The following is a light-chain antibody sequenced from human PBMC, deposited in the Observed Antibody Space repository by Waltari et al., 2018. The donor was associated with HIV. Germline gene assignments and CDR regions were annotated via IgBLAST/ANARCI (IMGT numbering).Light chain of an antibody. Sequence: QSVLTQPPSASGTPGQSVYISCSGSRSNIGSNSVYWYQHLPGTTPKVVIYRSDQRPSGVPDRFSCSNSGTAASLAISGLRSEDEAHYYCASWDDNLSGWVFGGGTKLTVL. CDR1: RSNIGSNS. CDR3: ASWDDNLSGWV. V-gene: IGLV1-47*01. CDR2: RSD. J-gene: IGLJ3*02.